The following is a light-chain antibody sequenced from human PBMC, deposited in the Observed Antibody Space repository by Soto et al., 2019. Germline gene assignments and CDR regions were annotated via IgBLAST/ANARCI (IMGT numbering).Light chain of an antibody. CDR3: SSYTASRTLS. CDR1: SSDVGGYNY. J-gene: IGLJ1*01. V-gene: IGLV2-14*03. CDR2: EVS. Sequence: ALTQPASVSGSPGQSITISCTGTSSDVGGYNYVSWSQQHPGKAPKLLISEVSNRPSGVSNRFSGSKSGNTASLTISGLQAADEADYYCSSYTASRTLSFGLGTKVTVL.